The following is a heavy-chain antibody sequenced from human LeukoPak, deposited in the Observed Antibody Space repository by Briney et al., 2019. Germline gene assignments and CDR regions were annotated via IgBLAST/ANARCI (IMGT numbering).Heavy chain of an antibody. CDR3: TTARDGYNENY. Sequence: GGSLRLSCAASGFTFSSYGMNWVRQAPGKGLEWVGRIKSKTDGGTTDYAAPVKGRFTISRDDSKNTLYLQMNSLKTEDTAVYYCTTARDGYNENYWGQGTLVTVSS. J-gene: IGHJ4*02. D-gene: IGHD5-24*01. CDR2: IKSKTDGGTT. V-gene: IGHV3-15*01. CDR1: GFTFSSYG.